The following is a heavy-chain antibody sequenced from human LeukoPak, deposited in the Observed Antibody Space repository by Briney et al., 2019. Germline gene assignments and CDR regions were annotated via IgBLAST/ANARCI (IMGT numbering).Heavy chain of an antibody. CDR3: AKDPTLYSSGWYRGLSAREMGMDV. CDR2: ISGSGGST. CDR1: GFTFSSYA. Sequence: PGGSLRLSCAASGFTFSSYAMSWVRQAPGKGLEWVSAISGSGGSTYYADSVKGRFTISRDNSKNTLYLQMNSLRAEDTAVYYCAKDPTLYSSGWYRGLSAREMGMDVWGQGTTVTVSS. D-gene: IGHD6-19*01. J-gene: IGHJ6*02. V-gene: IGHV3-23*01.